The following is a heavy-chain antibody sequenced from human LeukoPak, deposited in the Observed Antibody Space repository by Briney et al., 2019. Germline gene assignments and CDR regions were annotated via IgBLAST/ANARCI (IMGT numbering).Heavy chain of an antibody. Sequence: GGSLRLSCGASGFTFSNSWMHWVRQAPGKGLEWVSSISSSSSYIYYADSVKGRFTISRDNAKNSLYLQMNSLRAEDTAVYYCARDSSKFDYWGQGTLVTVSS. CDR1: GFTFSNSW. J-gene: IGHJ4*02. CDR3: ARDSSKFDY. CDR2: ISSSSSYI. V-gene: IGHV3-21*01.